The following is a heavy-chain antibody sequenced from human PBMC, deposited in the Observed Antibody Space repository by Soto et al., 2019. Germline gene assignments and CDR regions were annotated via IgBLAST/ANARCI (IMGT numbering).Heavy chain of an antibody. V-gene: IGHV3-33*01. CDR1: GFTFSTYG. Sequence: GSLRLSCAASGFTFSTYGMHWVRQAPGKGLEWVAVIWYDGSNKYYADSVKGRFTISRDNSNNTLYLQMNSLRAEDTALYYCARSPAGYSYGYGADYWGQGTLVTASS. D-gene: IGHD5-18*01. CDR2: IWYDGSNK. CDR3: ARSPAGYSYGYGADY. J-gene: IGHJ4*02.